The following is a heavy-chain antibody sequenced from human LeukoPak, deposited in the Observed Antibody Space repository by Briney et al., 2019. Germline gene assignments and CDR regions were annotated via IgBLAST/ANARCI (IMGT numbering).Heavy chain of an antibody. D-gene: IGHD3-3*02. J-gene: IGHJ4*02. CDR3: ASRAHFWSGPGG. CDR2: IKQDGSEK. V-gene: IGHV3-7*01. CDR1: GFTFTTYW. Sequence: GGSLRLSCAASGFTFTTYWMSWVRQAPGKGLEWVANIKQDGSEKYYMDSVKGRFTISRDNAKNSLYLQMNGLRAEDTAVYYCASRAHFWSGPGGWGQGTLVTVSS.